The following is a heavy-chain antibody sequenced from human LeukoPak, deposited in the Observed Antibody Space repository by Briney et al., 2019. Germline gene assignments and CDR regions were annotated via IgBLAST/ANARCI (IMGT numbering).Heavy chain of an antibody. V-gene: IGHV3-48*04. J-gene: IGHJ3*02. CDR3: ARRDDFDI. CDR1: GFTFSTYH. CDR2: ISTSSTNVM. Sequence: GGSLRLSCAASGFTFSTYHMNWVRQAPGKGLEWVSFISTSSTNVMYYADSVKGRFTISRDDARNSLYLQMNSLRVEDTAMYYCARRDDFDIWGQGTLVTVSS.